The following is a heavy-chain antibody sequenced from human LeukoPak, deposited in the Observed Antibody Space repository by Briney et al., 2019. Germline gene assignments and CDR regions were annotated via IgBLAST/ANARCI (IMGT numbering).Heavy chain of an antibody. J-gene: IGHJ5*02. D-gene: IGHD3-10*01. CDR1: GYTFTSYA. CDR2: INAGNGNT. V-gene: IGHV1-3*01. Sequence: ASVKVSCKASGYTFTSYAMHWVRQAPGQRLEWMGWINAGNGNTKYSQKFQGGVTITRDTSASTAYMELSSLRSEDTAVYYCARECRTMVRGVIMTRGWFDPWGQGTLVTVSS. CDR3: ARECRTMVRGVIMTRGWFDP.